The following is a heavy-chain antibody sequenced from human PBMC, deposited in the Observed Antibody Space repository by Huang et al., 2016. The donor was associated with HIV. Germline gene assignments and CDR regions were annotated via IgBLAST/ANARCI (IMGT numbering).Heavy chain of an antibody. CDR2: ISWNSKSI. Sequence: EVQLVESGGGLVQPGRSLRLSCAASGFTCADYAFHWVRQAPGKGRGCVSGISWNSKSIDYADSVKGRFTISRDNAKNSLYLEMKSLRVEDTALYYCAKDASSGYSSGHSGFKVYFFDFWGQGTLVTVSS. CDR1: GFTCADYA. J-gene: IGHJ4*02. CDR3: AKDASSGYSSGHSGFKVYFFDF. D-gene: IGHD5-18*01. V-gene: IGHV3-9*01.